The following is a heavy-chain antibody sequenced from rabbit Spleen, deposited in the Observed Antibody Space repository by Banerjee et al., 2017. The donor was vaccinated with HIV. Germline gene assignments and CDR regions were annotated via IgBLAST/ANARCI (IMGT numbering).Heavy chain of an antibody. CDR1: GFSFSSRHW. V-gene: IGHV1S45*01. Sequence: QEQLEESGGDLVKPEGSLTLTCTASGFSFSSRHWICWVRQAPGKGLEWIACIYDDYGSTDYASWAKGRFTISKTSATTVTLQMTSLTAADTATYFCARSDDSANGHYKLWGPGTLVTVS. J-gene: IGHJ4*01. CDR2: IYDDYGST. D-gene: IGHD2-1*01. CDR3: ARSDDSANGHYKL.